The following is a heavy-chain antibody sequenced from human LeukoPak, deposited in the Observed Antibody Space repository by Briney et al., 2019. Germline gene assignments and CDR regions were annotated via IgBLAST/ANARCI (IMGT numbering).Heavy chain of an antibody. CDR2: MKEYGSDI. CDR3: ARPRGCGTSRCSNFDY. Sequence: GGSLRLSCAASGFTFSSYAMHWVRQAPGKGLQWVATMKEYGSDIFYVDSVKGRFTISRDNAKNSLYLQMNSLRDEDTGVYYCARPRGCGTSRCSNFDYWGQGTLVTVSS. V-gene: IGHV3-7*01. D-gene: IGHD2-21*01. CDR1: GFTFSSYA. J-gene: IGHJ4*02.